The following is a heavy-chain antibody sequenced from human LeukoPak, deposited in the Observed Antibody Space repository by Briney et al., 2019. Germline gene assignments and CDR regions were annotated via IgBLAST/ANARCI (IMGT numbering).Heavy chain of an antibody. D-gene: IGHD3-22*01. J-gene: IGHJ5*02. V-gene: IGHV1-46*01. Sequence: ASVKVSCKASGYTFTSYYMHWVRQAPGQGLEWIGIINPSGGSTSYAQKFQGRVTMTRDTSTSTVYMELSSLRSEDTAVYYCARDHQKSYYYDSSGYSDWFDPWGQGTLVTVSS. CDR1: GYTFTSYY. CDR3: ARDHQKSYYYDSSGYSDWFDP. CDR2: INPSGGST.